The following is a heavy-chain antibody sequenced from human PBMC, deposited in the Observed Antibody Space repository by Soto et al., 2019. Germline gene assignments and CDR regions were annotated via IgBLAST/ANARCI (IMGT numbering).Heavy chain of an antibody. CDR3: ARGESSTSRGLDV. CDR1: GYTFTSRG. J-gene: IGHJ6*02. D-gene: IGHD6-6*01. CDR2: IGTSDGKT. V-gene: IGHV1-18*04. Sequence: QVPLVQSGAEVKEPGASVKVSCKASGYTFTSRGITWVRQAPGQGLEWMGWIGTSDGKTNYAQKVQGRATMTTDTSTSTAYMELRSLRSDDTAVYYCARGESSTSRGLDVWGQGTTVTVSS.